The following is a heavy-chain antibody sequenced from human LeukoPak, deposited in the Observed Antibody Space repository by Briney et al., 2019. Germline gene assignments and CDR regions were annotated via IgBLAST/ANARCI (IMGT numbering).Heavy chain of an antibody. V-gene: IGHV3-30-3*01. CDR2: ISYDGSNK. J-gene: IGHJ4*02. CDR3: ARGTLAGYFLGY. D-gene: IGHD6-19*01. Sequence: GGSLRLSCAASGFTFSSYAMHWVRQAPGKGLEWVAVISYDGSNKYYADSVKGRFIISRDNSKNTLGLQMNSLRAEDTAIYYCARGTLAGYFLGYWGRGTLVTVSS. CDR1: GFTFSSYA.